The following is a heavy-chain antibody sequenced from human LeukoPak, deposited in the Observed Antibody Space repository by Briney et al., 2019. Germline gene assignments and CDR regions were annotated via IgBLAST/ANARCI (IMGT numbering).Heavy chain of an antibody. J-gene: IGHJ1*01. CDR2: ISYDGSNK. D-gene: IGHD3-22*01. V-gene: IGHV3-30*04. Sequence: PGGSPRLSCAASGFTFSSYAMHWVRQAPGKGLEWVAVISYDGSNKYYADSVKGRFTISRDNSKNTLYLQMNSLRAEDTAVYYCARVPYYYDSAPSGVFQHWGQGTLVTVSS. CDR1: GFTFSSYA. CDR3: ARVPYYYDSAPSGVFQH.